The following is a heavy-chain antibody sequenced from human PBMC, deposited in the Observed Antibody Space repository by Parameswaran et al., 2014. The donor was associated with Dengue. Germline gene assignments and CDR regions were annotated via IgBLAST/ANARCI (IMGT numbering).Heavy chain of an antibody. D-gene: IGHD5-24*01. Sequence: WIRQPPGKGLVWVSRINSDGSSTSYADSVKGRFTISRDNAKNTLYLQMNSLRAEDTAVYYCARVYAKKVEVLGDGYPDDYWGQGTLVTVSS. J-gene: IGHJ4*02. V-gene: IGHV3-74*01. CDR3: ARVYAKKVEVLGDGYPDDY. CDR2: INSDGSST.